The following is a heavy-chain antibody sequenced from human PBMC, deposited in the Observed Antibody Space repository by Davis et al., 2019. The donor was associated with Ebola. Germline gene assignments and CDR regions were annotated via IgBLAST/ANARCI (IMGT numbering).Heavy chain of an antibody. J-gene: IGHJ6*02. D-gene: IGHD2-15*01. CDR2: ISSSSSYI. V-gene: IGHV3-21*01. CDR1: GFTFSSYS. Sequence: PGGSLRLSCAASGFTFSSYSMNWVRQAPGKGLEWVSSISSSSSYIYYADSVKGRFTISRDNAKNSLYLQMNSLRAEDTAVYYCARGGTYCSGGSCYSYYYGMDVWGQGTTVTVSS. CDR3: ARGGTYCSGGSCYSYYYGMDV.